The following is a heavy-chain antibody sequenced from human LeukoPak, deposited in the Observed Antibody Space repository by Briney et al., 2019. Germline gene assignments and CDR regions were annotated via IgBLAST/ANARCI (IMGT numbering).Heavy chain of an antibody. J-gene: IGHJ6*03. V-gene: IGHV1-2*02. Sequence: ASVKVSCKASGYTFTGYYMHWVRQAPGQGLEWMGWINPNSGGTNYAQKFQGRVTMTRDTSISTAYMELSRLRSDDTAVYYCARDYSEVVGYYYYYMDVWGKGTTVTVSS. D-gene: IGHD2-15*01. CDR3: ARDYSEVVGYYYYYMDV. CDR2: INPNSGGT. CDR1: GYTFTGYY.